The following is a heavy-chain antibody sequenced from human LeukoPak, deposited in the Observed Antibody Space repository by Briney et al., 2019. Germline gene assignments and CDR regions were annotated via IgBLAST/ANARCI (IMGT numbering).Heavy chain of an antibody. CDR2: IYYSGTT. CDR1: GGSISGDH. V-gene: IGHV4-59*08. Sequence: SETLSLTCTVSGGSISGDHWNWIRQPPGKGLEWIGYIYYSGTTNYNPSLKSRVTISIDTSKNQFSLKLTSVTAADTAVYYCARRNDFGIWGQGTMVTVSS. CDR3: ARRNDFGI. J-gene: IGHJ3*02.